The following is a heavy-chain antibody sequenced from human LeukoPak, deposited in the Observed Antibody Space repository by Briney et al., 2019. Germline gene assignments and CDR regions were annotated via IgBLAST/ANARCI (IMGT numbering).Heavy chain of an antibody. Sequence: SETLSLTCAVYGGSFSGHYWTWIRQPPGKGLEWIGEINHSGSTNYNPSLKSRVTISVDTSKNQFSLKLSSVTAADTAVYYCARMDCSGGTCYSYFDSWGQGTLITVSS. CDR1: GGSFSGHY. CDR2: INHSGST. V-gene: IGHV4-34*01. CDR3: ARMDCSGGTCYSYFDS. J-gene: IGHJ4*02. D-gene: IGHD2-15*01.